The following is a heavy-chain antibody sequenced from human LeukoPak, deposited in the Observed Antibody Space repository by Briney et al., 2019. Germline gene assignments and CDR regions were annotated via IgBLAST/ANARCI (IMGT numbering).Heavy chain of an antibody. CDR1: GFTFSDYY. CDR3: ARRGSYYDSSGYYYY. V-gene: IGHV3-11*01. CDR2: ISSSGSTI. Sequence: PGGSLRLSCAASGFTFSDYYMSWLRQAPGKGLEWVSYISSSGSTIYYANSVKGRFTISRDNAKNSLYLQMNSLRAEDTAVYYCARRGSYYDSSGYYYYRGQGTLVTGSP. J-gene: IGHJ4*02. D-gene: IGHD3-22*01.